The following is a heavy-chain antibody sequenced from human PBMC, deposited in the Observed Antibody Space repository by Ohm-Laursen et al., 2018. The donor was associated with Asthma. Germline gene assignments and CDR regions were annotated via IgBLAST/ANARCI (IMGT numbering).Heavy chain of an antibody. J-gene: IGHJ4*02. V-gene: IGHV1-3*04. CDR3: AKVKYSSSFDY. Sequence: SVKVSCNASGYTFTSYAIHWVRQAPGQRLEWMGWINTGNGITKYSQKFQGRVTITRDTSASTAYMELSSLRSEDTAMYYCAKVKYSSSFDYWGQGTLVSVSS. D-gene: IGHD6-13*01. CDR2: INTGNGIT. CDR1: GYTFTSYA.